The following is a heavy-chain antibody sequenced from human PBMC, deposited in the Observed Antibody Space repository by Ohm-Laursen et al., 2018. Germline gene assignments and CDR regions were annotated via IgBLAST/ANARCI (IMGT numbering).Heavy chain of an antibody. CDR3: TRGNFYYGMDV. CDR2: ISGSSNAI. V-gene: IGHV3-48*04. J-gene: IGHJ6*02. CDR1: GFTFSSYA. Sequence: SLRLSCTASGFTFSSYAMTWIRQAPGKGLEWVSYISGSSNAIYYADSVKGRFTISRDNTKNSLFLQMNSLRAEDTAIYYCTRGNFYYGMDVWGQGTTVTVSS.